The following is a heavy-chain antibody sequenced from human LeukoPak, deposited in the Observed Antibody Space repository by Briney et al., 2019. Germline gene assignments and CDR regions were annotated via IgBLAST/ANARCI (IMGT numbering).Heavy chain of an antibody. CDR1: GGSISSYY. D-gene: IGHD2-2*01. CDR3: AGDIVVVPAAMAYYYYGMDV. V-gene: IGHV4-4*07. CDR2: IYTSGST. Sequence: SETLSLTCTVSGGSISSYYWSWIRQPAGKGLEWIGRIYTSGSTNYNPSLKSRVTMSVDTSKNQFSLKLSSVTAADTAVYYCAGDIVVVPAAMAYYYYGMDVWGQGTTVTVSS. J-gene: IGHJ6*02.